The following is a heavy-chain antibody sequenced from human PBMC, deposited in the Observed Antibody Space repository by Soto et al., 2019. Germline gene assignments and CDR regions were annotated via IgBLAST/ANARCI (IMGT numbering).Heavy chain of an antibody. CDR2: IIPILGIS. D-gene: IGHD4-17*01. Sequence: SVKFSCKASGGTFSSYTISWVRQAPGQVLECMVRIIPILGISNDXXKFQGRVXXTSDRSTSTAXMELSXLRSEDTAVYYCARDPLGMTTATYWRQGTLVTVSS. V-gene: IGHV1-69*04. CDR3: ARDPLGMTTATY. CDR1: GGTFSSYT. J-gene: IGHJ4*02.